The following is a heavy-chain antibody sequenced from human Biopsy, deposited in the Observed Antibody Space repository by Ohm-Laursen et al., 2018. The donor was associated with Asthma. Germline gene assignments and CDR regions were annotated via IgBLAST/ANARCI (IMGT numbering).Heavy chain of an antibody. V-gene: IGHV3-53*01. J-gene: IGHJ4*02. Sequence: SLRLSCSASGFTVSRDHMFWVRQAPGKGLEWVSLIYSGDNTYYADSVKGRFTISRDFSKNTLHLQMHSLRVEDTAVYYCARGDSSGWSHYYFDYWGQGTLVTVSS. CDR1: GFTVSRDH. D-gene: IGHD6-19*01. CDR2: IYSGDNT. CDR3: ARGDSSGWSHYYFDY.